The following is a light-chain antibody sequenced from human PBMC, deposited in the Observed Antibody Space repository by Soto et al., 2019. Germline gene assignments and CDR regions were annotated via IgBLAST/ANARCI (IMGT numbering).Light chain of an antibody. CDR2: DVN. J-gene: IGLJ2*01. Sequence: QSALTQPASVSGSPGQSITISCTGTSSDVGGYNDVSWYQQHPGKAPKLLIYDVNNRPSGVSNRFSGSKSGNTASLTISGLQAEDEDDYYCTSYTTTSTVIFGGGTKLTVL. V-gene: IGLV2-14*03. CDR1: SSDVGGYND. CDR3: TSYTTTSTVI.